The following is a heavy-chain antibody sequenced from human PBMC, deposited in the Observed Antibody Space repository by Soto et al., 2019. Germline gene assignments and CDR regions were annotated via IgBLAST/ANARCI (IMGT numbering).Heavy chain of an antibody. D-gene: IGHD5-18*01. Sequence: SETLSLTCAVSGGSISSYYWSWIRQPPGKGLEWIGYIYYSGSTNYNPSLKSRVTISVDTSKNQFSLKLSSVTAADTAVYYCARSATIGRDGYSPLGYWGQGTLVTVSS. CDR1: GGSISSYY. V-gene: IGHV4-59*01. CDR2: IYYSGST. J-gene: IGHJ4*02. CDR3: ARSATIGRDGYSPLGY.